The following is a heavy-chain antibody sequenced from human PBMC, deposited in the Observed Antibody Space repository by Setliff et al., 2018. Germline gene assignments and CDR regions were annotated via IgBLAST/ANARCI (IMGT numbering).Heavy chain of an antibody. Sequence: SVTVSCKASGGTFSSYAISWVRQAPGQGLEWMGGISPLLGIAKYAEKFKGRVTITADKSTSTAYVELSSLRSEDTAVYYCASGYYDSSGYLPFDYWGQGTLVTVSS. D-gene: IGHD3-22*01. J-gene: IGHJ4*02. CDR3: ASGYYDSSGYLPFDY. V-gene: IGHV1-69*10. CDR2: ISPLLGIA. CDR1: GGTFSSYA.